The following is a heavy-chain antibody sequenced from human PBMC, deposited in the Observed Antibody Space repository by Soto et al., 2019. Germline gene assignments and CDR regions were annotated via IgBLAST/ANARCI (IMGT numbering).Heavy chain of an antibody. Sequence: EVQLVESGGVVVQPGGSLRLSCAASGFTFDDYTMHWVRQAPGKGLEWVSLISWDGGSTYYADSVKGRFTISRDNSKNPLYLQMNSLRTEDTALYYCAKDENSVLMVYARGNRLGMDVWGQGTTVTVSS. CDR1: GFTFDDYT. CDR3: AKDENSVLMVYARGNRLGMDV. CDR2: ISWDGGST. J-gene: IGHJ6*02. V-gene: IGHV3-43*01. D-gene: IGHD2-8*01.